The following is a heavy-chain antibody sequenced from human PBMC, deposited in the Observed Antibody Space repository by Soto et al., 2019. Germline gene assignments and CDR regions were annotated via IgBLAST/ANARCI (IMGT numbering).Heavy chain of an antibody. CDR2: ISNNGDTA. J-gene: IGHJ4*02. V-gene: IGHV3-23*01. D-gene: IGHD3-16*02. Sequence: EVQLLESGGGLVQPGGSLTLSCATSGFTFSSYAMVWVRQAAEKGLEWVASISNNGDTAYYADSVKGRFTISRGNSGNTLHLQMNGLRADDTALYFCAKSRVFIGAIVTLLDSWGQGTQVTVSS. CDR3: AKSRVFIGAIVTLLDS. CDR1: GFTFSSYA.